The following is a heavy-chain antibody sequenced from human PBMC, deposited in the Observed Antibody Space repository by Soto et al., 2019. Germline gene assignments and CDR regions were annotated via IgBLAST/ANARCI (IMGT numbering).Heavy chain of an antibody. CDR2: INPNSGGT. CDR1: GGTFSSSA. CDR3: ACRQEAKSWELLPVTPPGAFDI. D-gene: IGHD1-26*01. Sequence: ASVKVSCKASGGTFSSSAISWARQAPGQGLEWMGWINPNSGGTNYAQKFQGRVTMTRDTSISTAYMELSRLRSDDTAVYYCACRQEAKSWELLPVTPPGAFDIWGQGTMVTVSS. J-gene: IGHJ3*02. V-gene: IGHV1-2*02.